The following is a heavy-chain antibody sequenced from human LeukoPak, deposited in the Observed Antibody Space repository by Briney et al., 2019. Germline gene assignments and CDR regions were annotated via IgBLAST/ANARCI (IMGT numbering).Heavy chain of an antibody. CDR3: ARPTFGVVNSFDP. V-gene: IGHV1-2*02. D-gene: IGHD3-3*01. Sequence: GASVKVSCKAFGYTFTGYYMHWVRQAPGQGLEWMGWINPNSGGTNYAQKFQGRVTMTRDTSISTAYMELSRLTSDDTAVYYCARPTFGVVNSFDPWGQGTLVTVSS. J-gene: IGHJ5*02. CDR2: INPNSGGT. CDR1: GYTFTGYY.